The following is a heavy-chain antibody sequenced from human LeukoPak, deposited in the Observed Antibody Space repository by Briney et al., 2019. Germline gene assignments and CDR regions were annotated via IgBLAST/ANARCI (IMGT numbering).Heavy chain of an antibody. Sequence: PSETLSLTCAVYGGSFSGYYWSWIRQPPGKGLEWIGEINHSGSTNNNPSLKSRVTISVDTSKNQFSLKLSSVTAADTAVYYCASVEMATIARYYYYYGMDVWGQGTTVTVSS. CDR1: GGSFSGYY. CDR2: INHSGST. V-gene: IGHV4-34*01. J-gene: IGHJ6*02. CDR3: ASVEMATIARYYYYYGMDV. D-gene: IGHD5-24*01.